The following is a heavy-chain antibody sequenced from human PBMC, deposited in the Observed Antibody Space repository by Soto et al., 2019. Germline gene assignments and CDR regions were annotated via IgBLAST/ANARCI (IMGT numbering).Heavy chain of an antibody. J-gene: IGHJ4*02. D-gene: IGHD3-10*01. Sequence: EVQLLESGGGLVQPGGSLRLSCAASGFTFSSYAMSWVRQAPGKGLEWVSAISGSGGSTYYADSVKGRFTISRDNSKNTLYLQMNSLRAEDTAVYYCTKDRRVGRSGSYYNVGWGYWGQGTLVTVSS. CDR1: GFTFSSYA. V-gene: IGHV3-23*01. CDR2: ISGSGGST. CDR3: TKDRRVGRSGSYYNVGWGY.